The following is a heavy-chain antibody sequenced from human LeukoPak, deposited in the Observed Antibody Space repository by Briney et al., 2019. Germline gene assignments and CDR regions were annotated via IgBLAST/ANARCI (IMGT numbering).Heavy chain of an antibody. Sequence: ASVKVSCKASGYTFTGYYMHWVRQAPGQGLEWMGWINPNSGGTNYAQKFQGRVTMTGDTSISTAYMELSRLRSDDTAVYYCARSDSVVVVPAAIADYWGQGTLVTVSS. D-gene: IGHD2-2*01. CDR3: ARSDSVVVVPAAIADY. J-gene: IGHJ4*02. CDR2: INPNSGGT. V-gene: IGHV1-2*02. CDR1: GYTFTGYY.